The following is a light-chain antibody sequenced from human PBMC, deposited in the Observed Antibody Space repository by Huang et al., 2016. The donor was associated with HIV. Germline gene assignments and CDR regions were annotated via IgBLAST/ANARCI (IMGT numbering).Light chain of an antibody. Sequence: DIQMTQSPSSLSASVGDRLTITCRASQSISSSLNWYQQKPGKAPNRLIYAASSLQSGGPSRFSGSGSGTDCALTISSLQTEDFATYYCQQSYSTPWTFGQGTKVEIK. J-gene: IGKJ1*01. CDR1: QSISSS. CDR2: AAS. V-gene: IGKV1-39*01. CDR3: QQSYSTPWT.